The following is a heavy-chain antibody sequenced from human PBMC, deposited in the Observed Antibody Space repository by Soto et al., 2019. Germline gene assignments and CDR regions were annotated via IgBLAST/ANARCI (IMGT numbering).Heavy chain of an antibody. V-gene: IGHV1-69*02. D-gene: IGHD6-13*01. CDR3: ARGIAAAGNFQH. CDR2: IIPILGIA. Sequence: QVQLVQSGAEVKKPGSSVKVSCKASGGTFSSYTISWVRQAPGQGLEWMGRIIPILGIANYAQKFQGRVTITADKATSTAYMELSSLRSEDTAVYYCARGIAAAGNFQHWGQGTLVTVSS. J-gene: IGHJ1*01. CDR1: GGTFSSYT.